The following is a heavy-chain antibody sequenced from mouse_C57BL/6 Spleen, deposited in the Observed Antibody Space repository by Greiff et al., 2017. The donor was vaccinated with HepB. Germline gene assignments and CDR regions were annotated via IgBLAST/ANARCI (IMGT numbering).Heavy chain of an antibody. J-gene: IGHJ3*01. D-gene: IGHD2-1*01. Sequence: QESGPGLVKPSQSLSLTCSVTGYSITSGYYWNWIRQFPGNKLEWMGYISYDGSNNYNPSLKNRISITRDTSKNQFFLKLNSVTTEDTATYYCARGEIYYGNYWFAYWGQGTLVTVSA. CDR1: GYSITSGYY. CDR2: ISYDGSN. CDR3: ARGEIYYGNYWFAY. V-gene: IGHV3-6*01.